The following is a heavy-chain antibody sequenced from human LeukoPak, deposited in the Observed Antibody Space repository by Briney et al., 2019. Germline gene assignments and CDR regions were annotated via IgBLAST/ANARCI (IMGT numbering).Heavy chain of an antibody. J-gene: IGHJ3*02. D-gene: IGHD3-9*01. Sequence: ASVKVSCKASGYTFTSYGISWVRQAPGQGLEWMGWISAYNGNTNYAQKLQGGVTMTTDTSTSTAYMELRSLRSDDTAVYYCARDYDILTGYPTHAFDIWGQGTMVTVSS. CDR2: ISAYNGNT. CDR3: ARDYDILTGYPTHAFDI. CDR1: GYTFTSYG. V-gene: IGHV1-18*01.